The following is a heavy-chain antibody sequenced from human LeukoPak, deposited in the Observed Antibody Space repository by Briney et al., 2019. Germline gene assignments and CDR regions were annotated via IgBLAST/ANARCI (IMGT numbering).Heavy chain of an antibody. V-gene: IGHV3-9*01. CDR3: ARDRSPAYYFDY. Sequence: PGRSLRLSCAASGFTFDDYAMHWVRQAPGKGLEWVSGISWNSGSIGYADSVKGRFTISRDNSKNTLYLQMNSLRAEDTAVYYCARDRSPAYYFDYWGQGTLVTVSS. CDR1: GFTFDDYA. J-gene: IGHJ4*02. CDR2: ISWNSGSI.